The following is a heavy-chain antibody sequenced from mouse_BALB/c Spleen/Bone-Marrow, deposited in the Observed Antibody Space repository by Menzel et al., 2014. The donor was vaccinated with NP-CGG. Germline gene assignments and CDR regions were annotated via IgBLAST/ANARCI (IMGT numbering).Heavy chain of an antibody. Sequence: VKLQQSGAELVRPGASVKLSCKASGYTFTSYWINWVKQRPGQGLEWIGNIYPSDSYTNYNQKFKDKATLTVDKSSSTDYMQLSSPTSEDSAVYYCTRSYGSSYEYYFDYWGQGTTLTVSS. J-gene: IGHJ2*01. CDR2: IYPSDSYT. D-gene: IGHD1-1*01. V-gene: IGHV1-69*02. CDR3: TRSYGSSYEYYFDY. CDR1: GYTFTSYW.